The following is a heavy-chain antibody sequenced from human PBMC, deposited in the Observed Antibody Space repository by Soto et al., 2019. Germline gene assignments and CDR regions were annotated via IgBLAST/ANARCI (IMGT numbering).Heavy chain of an antibody. CDR3: AKAPIVGATTGDYYYYMDV. CDR1: GFTFNSYA. Sequence: GGSLRLSCAASGFTFNSYAMSWVRQAPGKGLEWVSAISGSGGSTYYADSVKGRFTISRDNSKNTLYLQMNSLRAEDTAVYYCAKAPIVGATTGDYYYYMDVWGKGTTVTVSS. D-gene: IGHD1-26*01. J-gene: IGHJ6*03. CDR2: ISGSGGST. V-gene: IGHV3-23*01.